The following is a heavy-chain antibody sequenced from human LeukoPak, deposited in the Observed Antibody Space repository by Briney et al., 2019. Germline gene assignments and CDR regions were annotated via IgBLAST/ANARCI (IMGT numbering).Heavy chain of an antibody. CDR1: GGPISSSSYY. Sequence: PSETLSLTCTVSGGPISSSSYYWGWIPQPPGKGLVWIGSIDYSGSTYYNPSLKSRVTISVDTSQNQFSLKLSSVTAADTAVYYCAEQLEGNRFDPWGQGTLVTVSS. J-gene: IGHJ5*02. CDR2: IDYSGST. D-gene: IGHD1-1*01. V-gene: IGHV4-39*01. CDR3: AEQLEGNRFDP.